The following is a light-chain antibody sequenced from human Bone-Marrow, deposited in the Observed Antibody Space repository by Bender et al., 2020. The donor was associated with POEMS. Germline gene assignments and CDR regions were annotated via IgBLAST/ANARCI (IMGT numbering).Light chain of an antibody. CDR3: SSYTSSAFLYV. J-gene: IGLJ1*01. Sequence: FMLTQPPSLSESPGKTVTISCTRSSGSIASTYVQWYQQRPGSAPTTVIYEDNQRPSGVPDRFSGSIDRSANSASLIISGLKTEDEADYYCSSYTSSAFLYVFGAGTKVTVL. CDR1: SGSIASTY. CDR2: EDN. V-gene: IGLV6-57*04.